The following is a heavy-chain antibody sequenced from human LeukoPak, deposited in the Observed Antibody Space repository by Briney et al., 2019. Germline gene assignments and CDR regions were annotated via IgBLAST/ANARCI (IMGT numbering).Heavy chain of an antibody. CDR3: ARDQCSGGSCSPDY. J-gene: IGHJ4*02. V-gene: IGHV1-69*05. CDR1: GGTFSSYA. D-gene: IGHD2-15*01. Sequence: SVKVSCKASGGTFSSYAISWVRQAPGQGLEWMGGIIPIFGTANYAQKFQGRVTITTDESTSTAYMELSSLRSEDTAVYYCARDQCSGGSCSPDYWGQGTLVTVSS. CDR2: IIPIFGTA.